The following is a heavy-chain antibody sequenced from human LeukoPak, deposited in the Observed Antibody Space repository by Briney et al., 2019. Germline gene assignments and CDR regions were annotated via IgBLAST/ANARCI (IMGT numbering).Heavy chain of an antibody. CDR1: GGSFSGYY. D-gene: IGHD4-17*01. Sequence: PSETLSLTCAVYGGSFSGYYWSWIRQPPGKGLEWIGYIYYSGSTNYNPSLKSRVTISVDTSKNQFSLKLSSVTAADTAVYYCARVMTTVTRSAFDIWGQGTMVTVSS. CDR2: IYYSGST. J-gene: IGHJ3*02. V-gene: IGHV4-59*01. CDR3: ARVMTTVTRSAFDI.